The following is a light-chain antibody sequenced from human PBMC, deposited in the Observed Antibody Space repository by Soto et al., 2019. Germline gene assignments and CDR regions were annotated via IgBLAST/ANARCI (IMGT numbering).Light chain of an antibody. V-gene: IGKV3-20*01. CDR2: GVF. CDR3: QQYAYSPRT. CDR1: QSVRNTF. J-gene: IGKJ1*01. Sequence: EIVMTQSPATLSVSPGERATLSCRASQSVRNTFLSWYQQKPGQAPRLLIYGVFSRATGIPDRFSGSGSGTDFTLTISRLEPEDSAVYFCQQYAYSPRTFGQGTKVDI.